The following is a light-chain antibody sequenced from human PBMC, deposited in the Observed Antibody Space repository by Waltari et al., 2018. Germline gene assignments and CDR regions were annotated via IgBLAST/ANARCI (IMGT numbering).Light chain of an antibody. J-gene: IGLJ3*02. V-gene: IGLV7-43*01. CDR2: SST. CDR1: PGPVASAHY. Sequence: QTVVTQEPSLTVSPVGTVTLTCASSPGPVASAHYPRLFQQIPGQAPSGLIFSSTNKSSWTHARFSCSLLGGKAALTLSSVQPEDEADYYCLLHFGGDQLVFGGGTRLTVL. CDR3: LLHFGGDQLV.